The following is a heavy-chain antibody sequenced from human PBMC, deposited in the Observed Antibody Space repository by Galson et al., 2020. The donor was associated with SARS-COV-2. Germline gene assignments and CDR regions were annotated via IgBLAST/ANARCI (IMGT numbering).Heavy chain of an antibody. D-gene: IGHD2-2*01. V-gene: IGHV2-26*01. CDR2: IFSTDEK. Sequence: SGPTLVQPTETLTLTCTVSGFSLSNARMGVSWIRQPPGKALEWLAHIFSTDEKSYSTSLKSRLTIYKDTSKSQVVLTMTNMDPVDTATYYCARDYCSSTSCRPADYYGMDVWGQGTTVTVSS. CDR3: ARDYCSSTSCRPADYYGMDV. J-gene: IGHJ6*02. CDR1: GFSLSNARMG.